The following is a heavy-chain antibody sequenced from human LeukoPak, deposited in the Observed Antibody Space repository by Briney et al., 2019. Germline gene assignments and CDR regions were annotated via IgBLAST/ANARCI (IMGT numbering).Heavy chain of an antibody. CDR1: GYTFPNYW. Sequence: GASLQISCKGSGYTFPNYWIGWVRQMPGKGLEWMGIIYPADSSTRYSPSFQGQVTISADKSISTAYLQWSSLKASDTAMYYCARFAYGSDYFPGHYWGQGALVTVSS. CDR2: IYPADSST. D-gene: IGHD3-22*01. J-gene: IGHJ4*02. CDR3: ARFAYGSDYFPGHY. V-gene: IGHV5-51*01.